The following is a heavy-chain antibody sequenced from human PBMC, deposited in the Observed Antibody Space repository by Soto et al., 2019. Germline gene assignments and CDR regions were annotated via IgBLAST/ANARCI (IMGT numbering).Heavy chain of an antibody. CDR1: GGACSSFG. Sequence: GGSMRLPCAAAGGACSSFGRHWVRQTQGKGLEWVAVISYDGSEESYAGSVKGRATVSRDNSKNTVYLQMNRLRVDDSAIYYCAKGRFDVVTISRFDHWGQGTLVTVSS. CDR2: ISYDGSEE. CDR3: AKGRFDVVTISRFDH. D-gene: IGHD3-3*02. J-gene: IGHJ4*01. V-gene: IGHV3-30*18.